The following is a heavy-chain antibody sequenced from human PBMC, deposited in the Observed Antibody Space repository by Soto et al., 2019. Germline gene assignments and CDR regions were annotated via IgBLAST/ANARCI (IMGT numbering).Heavy chain of an antibody. Sequence: PGESLKISCKGSVYSFTNYWIAWVRQMPGKGLEYMGIIYPSDSDTRYSPSFQGQVTISADKSINTAYLQWSSLKASDTAMYYCARHGFYGDYSSNYFDPWGQGTLVTVSS. CDR3: ARHGFYGDYSSNYFDP. V-gene: IGHV5-51*01. CDR1: VYSFTNYW. J-gene: IGHJ5*02. CDR2: IYPSDSDT. D-gene: IGHD4-17*01.